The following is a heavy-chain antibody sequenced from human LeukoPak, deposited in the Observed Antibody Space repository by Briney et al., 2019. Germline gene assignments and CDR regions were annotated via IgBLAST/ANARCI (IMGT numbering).Heavy chain of an antibody. CDR2: INPNSGNR. D-gene: IGHD2-15*01. J-gene: IGHJ4*02. CDR3: ARVDGSPDY. CDR1: GYTFTGYY. V-gene: IGHV1-8*03. Sequence: ASVKVSCKASGYTFTGYYMHWVRQATGQGLEWMGWINPNSGNRGYAQQFQGRVTITRDTSISTAYMELTSLRSEDTAVYYCARVDGSPDYWGQGTLVTVSS.